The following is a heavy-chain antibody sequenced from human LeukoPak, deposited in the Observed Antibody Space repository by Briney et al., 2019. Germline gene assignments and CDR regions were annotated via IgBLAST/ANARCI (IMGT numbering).Heavy chain of an antibody. CDR3: ARVTRQHGSGSCYFDY. Sequence: GESLKISCKGSGYSFTSYWIGWVRQMPGKGLEWMGIIYPGDSDTRYSPSFQGQVTISADKSISTAYLQWSSLKASDTAMYYCARVTRQHGSGSCYFDYWGQGTLVTVSS. CDR1: GYSFTSYW. V-gene: IGHV5-51*01. J-gene: IGHJ4*02. CDR2: IYPGDSDT. D-gene: IGHD3-10*01.